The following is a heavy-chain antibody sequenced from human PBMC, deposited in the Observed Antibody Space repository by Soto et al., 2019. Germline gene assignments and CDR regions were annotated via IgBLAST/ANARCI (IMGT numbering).Heavy chain of an antibody. Sequence: QVQLQESGPGLVRPSETLSLTCTVSGASLTSGSYYWSWVRQPPGKGLEWIACIYRSGSTNYNPSLKSRATISVDTSKNQFSLRLTSVTPADTAMYYCARWKYSYADLPGDWFDSWGQGTLVTVSS. J-gene: IGHJ5*01. CDR3: ARWKYSYADLPGDWFDS. CDR2: IYRSGST. CDR1: GASLTSGSYY. D-gene: IGHD3-16*01. V-gene: IGHV4-61*01.